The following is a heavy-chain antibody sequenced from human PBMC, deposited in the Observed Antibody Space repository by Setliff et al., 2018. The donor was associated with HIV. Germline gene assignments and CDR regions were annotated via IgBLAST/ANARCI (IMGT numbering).Heavy chain of an antibody. CDR3: AEDYGDY. Sequence: SVKVSCKASGGTFNNYAITWVRQAPGQGLEWMGGIIPILGIANYAQRFQGRVTITADKSTSTAYMELSSLRSEDTAVYYCAEDYGDYWGQGTLVTVSS. D-gene: IGHD3-10*01. V-gene: IGHV1-69*10. CDR2: IIPILGIA. J-gene: IGHJ4*02. CDR1: GGTFNNYA.